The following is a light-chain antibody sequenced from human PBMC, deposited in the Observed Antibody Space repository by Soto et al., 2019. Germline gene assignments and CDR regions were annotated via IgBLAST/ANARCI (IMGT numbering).Light chain of an antibody. Sequence: DIQLTQSPSFLSPSIGESVTITCRASQVISTSLAWYQVKPGKAPKLLIYAASTLESGVPSRFRATVSRTEFSLTITRLQPEDFATYYCQQLFDSPITFGQGTRLEIK. V-gene: IGKV1-9*01. CDR3: QQLFDSPIT. CDR1: QVISTS. J-gene: IGKJ5*01. CDR2: AAS.